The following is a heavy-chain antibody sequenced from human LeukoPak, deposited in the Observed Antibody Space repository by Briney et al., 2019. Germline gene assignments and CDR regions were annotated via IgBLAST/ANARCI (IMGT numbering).Heavy chain of an antibody. D-gene: IGHD6-19*01. CDR2: ISAYNGNT. CDR1: GYTFTSYG. Sequence: GASVKVSCKASGYTFTSYGISWVRQAPGQGLEWMGWISAYNGNTNYAQKLQGRVTMTTDTSTSTAYMELRSLRAEDTAVYYCAKVGLPPVAGTFWNYYYGMDVWGQGTTVTVSS. CDR3: AKVGLPPVAGTFWNYYYGMDV. J-gene: IGHJ6*02. V-gene: IGHV1-18*01.